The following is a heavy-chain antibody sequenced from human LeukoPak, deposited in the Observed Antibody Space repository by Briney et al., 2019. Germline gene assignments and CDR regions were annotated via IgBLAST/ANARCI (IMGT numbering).Heavy chain of an antibody. CDR3: ARESAAGTEDY. D-gene: IGHD6-13*01. CDR1: GFTVSNNY. V-gene: IGHV3-53*01. J-gene: IGHJ4*02. Sequence: GGSLRLSCAASGFTVSNNYMSWVRQAPGKGLEWVSVIYSGGYTYYADSVKGRFTISRGHSKNTLFLQMNSLRAEDTAVYYCARESAAGTEDYWGQGTLVTVSS. CDR2: IYSGGYT.